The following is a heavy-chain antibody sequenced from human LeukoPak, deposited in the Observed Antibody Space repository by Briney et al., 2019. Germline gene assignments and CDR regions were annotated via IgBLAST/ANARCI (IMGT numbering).Heavy chain of an antibody. CDR2: IYYSGST. V-gene: IGHV4-59*11. CDR3: ARELTYYYDSSGYYPDAFDI. J-gene: IGHJ3*02. Sequence: PSETLSLTCTVSGGSISSHYWSWLRQPPGKGLEGIGYIYYSGSTNYNPSLKSRVTISVDTSKNQCSLKLSSVTAADTAVYYCARELTYYYDSSGYYPDAFDIWGQGTMVTVSS. CDR1: GGSISSHY. D-gene: IGHD3-22*01.